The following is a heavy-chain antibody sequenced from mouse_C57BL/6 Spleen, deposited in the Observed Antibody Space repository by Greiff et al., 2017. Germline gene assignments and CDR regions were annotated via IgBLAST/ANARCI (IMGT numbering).Heavy chain of an antibody. D-gene: IGHD2-5*01. V-gene: IGHV1-15*01. CDR2: IDPETGGT. J-gene: IGHJ4*01. Sequence: QVQLQQSGAELVRPGASVTLSCKASGYTFTDYEMHWVKQTPVHGLEWIGAIDPETGGTAYNQKFKGKAILTADKSSSTAYMELRSLTSEDSAVYYCTRGEIVTTHYYARDYWGQGTSVTVSS. CDR1: GYTFTDYE. CDR3: TRGEIVTTHYYARDY.